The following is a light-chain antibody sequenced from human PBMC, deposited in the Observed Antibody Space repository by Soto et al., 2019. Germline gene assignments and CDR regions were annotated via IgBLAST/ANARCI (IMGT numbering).Light chain of an antibody. V-gene: IGKV2-28*01. CDR1: QSLLHSNGFNY. Sequence: DTVMTQSPLSLPVTPGEPASISCRSSQSLLHSNGFNYLDWYLQKPGQSPQLLIYLGSNRASGVPDRFSGSGSDTDFTLKISRVEAEDVGVYFCMQALQTPHFGQGTKLEIK. J-gene: IGKJ2*01. CDR2: LGS. CDR3: MQALQTPH.